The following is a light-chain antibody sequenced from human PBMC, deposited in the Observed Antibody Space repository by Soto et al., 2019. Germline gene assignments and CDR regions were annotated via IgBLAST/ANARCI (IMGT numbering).Light chain of an antibody. Sequence: QSVLTQPPSASASLGASVTLTCTLSNGYSNYKVDWYQQRPGKGPRFVMRVGTGGIVGSKGDGIPDRFSVLGSGLNRYLTIKNIQEEDESDYHCGADHGSGSHFVYVFGGGTKVTVL. CDR2: VGTGGIVG. J-gene: IGLJ2*01. CDR1: NGYSNYK. CDR3: GADHGSGSHFVYV. V-gene: IGLV9-49*01.